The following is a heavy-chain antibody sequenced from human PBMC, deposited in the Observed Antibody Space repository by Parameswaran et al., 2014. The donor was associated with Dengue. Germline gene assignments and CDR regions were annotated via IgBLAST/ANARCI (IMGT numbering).Heavy chain of an antibody. CDR3: AKGRSGSYVDY. D-gene: IGHD1-26*01. J-gene: IGHJ4*02. V-gene: IGHV3-9*01. CDR2: ISWNSGSI. Sequence: SLKISCAASGFTFDDYAMHWVRQAPGKGLEWVSGISWNSGSIGYADSVKGRFTISRDNAKNSLYLQMNSLRAEDTALYYCAKGRSGSYVDYWGQGTLVTVSS. CDR1: GFTFDDYA.